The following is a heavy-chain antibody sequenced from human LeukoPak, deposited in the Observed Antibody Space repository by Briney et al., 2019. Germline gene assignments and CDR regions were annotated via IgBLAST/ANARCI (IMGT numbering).Heavy chain of an antibody. Sequence: ASVKVSCKASGYTFTSYYMHWVRQAPGQGLEWMGIINPSGGSTSYAQKFQGRVTMTRDTSTSTVYMELRSLRSDDTAVYYCARDTAYYIAAAGTYVDYWGQGTLVTVSS. CDR3: ARDTAYYIAAAGTYVDY. CDR1: GYTFTSYY. V-gene: IGHV1-46*01. D-gene: IGHD6-13*01. J-gene: IGHJ4*02. CDR2: INPSGGST.